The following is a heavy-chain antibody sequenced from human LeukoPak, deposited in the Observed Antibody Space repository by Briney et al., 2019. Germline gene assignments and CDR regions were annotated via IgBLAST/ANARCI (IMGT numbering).Heavy chain of an antibody. V-gene: IGHV3-30-3*01. CDR3: ARRYDGFDY. CDR1: GFTFSSYA. Sequence: PGRSLRLSCAASGFTFSSYAIHWVRQAPGKGLEWVAVISYDGSNKYYADSVKGRFSISRGNSKNTLYLQMNSLRADDTAVYYCARRYDGFDYWGQGTLSPSPQ. J-gene: IGHJ4*02. CDR2: ISYDGSNK. D-gene: IGHD3-3*01.